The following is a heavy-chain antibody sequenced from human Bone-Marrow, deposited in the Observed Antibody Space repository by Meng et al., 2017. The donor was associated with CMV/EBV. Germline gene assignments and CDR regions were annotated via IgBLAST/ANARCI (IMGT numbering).Heavy chain of an antibody. D-gene: IGHD6-6*01. V-gene: IGHV6-1*01. CDR2: TYYRSKWHN. Sequence: SQTLSLTCAISGDSVSSNSAAWNWIRQSPSRGLEWLGRTYYRSKWHNDYAVSVKSRITINPDTSKNQFSLQLNSVTPEDTAVYYCARDLVEYSSSFYYYYYGMDVWGQGTTVTVSS. J-gene: IGHJ6*02. CDR3: ARDLVEYSSSFYYYYYGMDV. CDR1: GDSVSSNSAA.